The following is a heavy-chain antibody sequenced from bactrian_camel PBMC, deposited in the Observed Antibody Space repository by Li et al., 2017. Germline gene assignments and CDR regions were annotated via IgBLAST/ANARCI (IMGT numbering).Heavy chain of an antibody. V-gene: IGHV3-2*01. D-gene: IGHD5*01. CDR3: ATDVTTGWVAQSC. Sequence: HVQLVESGGALIQPGGSLRLSCAAAGFTFSTADMSWVRQAPGKGLEWVSTIRSTGSNTYYADSMKGRFTISRDNAKNTLYLQMNSLKSEDMALYYCATDVTTGWVAQSCWGQGTQVTVS. J-gene: IGHJ4*01. CDR1: GFTFSTAD. CDR2: IRSTGSNT.